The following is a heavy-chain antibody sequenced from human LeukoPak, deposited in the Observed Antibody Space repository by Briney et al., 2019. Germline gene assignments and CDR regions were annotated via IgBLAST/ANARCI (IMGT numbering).Heavy chain of an antibody. J-gene: IGHJ6*02. CDR3: AGGYSSSWDAGYYGMDV. V-gene: IGHV4-59*01. D-gene: IGHD6-13*01. Sequence: SETLSLTCTVPGGSISSYYWSWIRQPPGKGLEWIGYIYYSGSTNYNPSLKSRVTISVDTSKNQFSLKLSSVTAADTAVYYCAGGYSSSWDAGYYGMDVWGQGTTVTVSS. CDR2: IYYSGST. CDR1: GGSISSYY.